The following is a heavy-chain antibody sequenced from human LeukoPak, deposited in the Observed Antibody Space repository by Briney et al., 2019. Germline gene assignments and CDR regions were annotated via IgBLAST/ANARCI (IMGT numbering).Heavy chain of an antibody. Sequence: SETLSLTCTVSGGSISSYYWSWIRQPPGKGLEWIGYTYYSGSTNYNPSLKSRVTISVDTSKNQFSLKLSSVTAADTAVYYCAEAKGYYDSSGYRREYFQHWGQGTLVTVSS. D-gene: IGHD3-22*01. CDR1: GGSISSYY. V-gene: IGHV4-59*08. CDR2: TYYSGST. J-gene: IGHJ1*01. CDR3: AEAKGYYDSSGYRREYFQH.